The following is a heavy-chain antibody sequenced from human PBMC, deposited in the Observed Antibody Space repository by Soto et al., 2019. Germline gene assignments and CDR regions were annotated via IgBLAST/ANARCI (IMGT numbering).Heavy chain of an antibody. CDR1: GFTFSSYA. V-gene: IGHV3-23*01. CDR2: ISGSGGST. Sequence: GSLRLSCAASGFTFSSYAMSWVRQAPGKGLEWVSAISGSGGSTYYADSVKGRFTISRDNSKNTLYLQMNSLRAEDTAVYYCAKDRVRDIVVVVAATLDAFDIWGQGTMVTVSS. J-gene: IGHJ3*02. D-gene: IGHD2-15*01. CDR3: AKDRVRDIVVVVAATLDAFDI.